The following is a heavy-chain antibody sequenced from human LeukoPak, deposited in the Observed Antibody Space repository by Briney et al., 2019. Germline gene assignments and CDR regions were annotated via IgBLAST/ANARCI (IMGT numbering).Heavy chain of an antibody. D-gene: IGHD6-19*01. CDR3: ARASGYSSGWYDY. J-gene: IGHJ4*02. CDR2: IKQDVTEK. CDR1: GFTFSSYW. Sequence: GGALRLSCAASGFTFSSYWMSWVRQAPEKGLEWVAYIKQDVTEKYYVDSVKGRFSISRDNAKNSLYLQMNSLRAEDTALYYCARASGYSSGWYDYWGQGTLVTVSS. V-gene: IGHV3-7*03.